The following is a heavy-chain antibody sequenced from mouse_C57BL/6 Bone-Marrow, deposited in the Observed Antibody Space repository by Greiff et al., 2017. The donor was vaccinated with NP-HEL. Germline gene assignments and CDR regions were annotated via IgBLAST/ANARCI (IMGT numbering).Heavy chain of an antibody. CDR2: INPNNGGT. Sequence: EVQLQQSGPELVKPGASVKIPCKASGYTFTDYNMDWVKQSHGKSLEWIGDINPNNGGTSYNQKFKGKATLTVDKSSSTAYMELRSLTSEDTAVYYCSNLRGHYYYGSIAYWGQGTLVTVSA. CDR3: SNLRGHYYYGSIAY. J-gene: IGHJ3*01. CDR1: GYTFTDYN. D-gene: IGHD1-1*01. V-gene: IGHV1-18*01.